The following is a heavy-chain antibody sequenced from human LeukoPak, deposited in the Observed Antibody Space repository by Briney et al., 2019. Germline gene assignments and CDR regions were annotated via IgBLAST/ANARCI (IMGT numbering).Heavy chain of an antibody. J-gene: IGHJ4*02. Sequence: GSLRLSCAAFGFTFSDHWMTWVRQAPGKGLEWIGEINHSGSTNYNPSLKSRVTISVDTSKNQFSLKLSSVTAADTAVYYCARGRRLIAVAGTLFDYWGQGTLVTVSS. CDR1: GFTFSDHW. CDR3: ARGRRLIAVAGTLFDY. D-gene: IGHD6-19*01. CDR2: INHSGST. V-gene: IGHV4-34*01.